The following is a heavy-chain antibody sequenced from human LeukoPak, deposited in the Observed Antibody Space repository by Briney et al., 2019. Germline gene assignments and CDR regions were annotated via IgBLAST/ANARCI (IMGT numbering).Heavy chain of an antibody. CDR3: ASLYSNSPGHRYYYYYGMDV. CDR2: INHSGST. Sequence: SETLSLTCAVYGGSFSGYYWSWIRQPPGKGLEWIGEINHSGSTNYNPSLKSRVTISVDTSKNQFSLKLSSVTAADTAVYYCASLYSNSPGHRYYYYYGMDVWGQGTTVTVSS. CDR1: GGSFSGYY. J-gene: IGHJ6*02. D-gene: IGHD4-11*01. V-gene: IGHV4-34*01.